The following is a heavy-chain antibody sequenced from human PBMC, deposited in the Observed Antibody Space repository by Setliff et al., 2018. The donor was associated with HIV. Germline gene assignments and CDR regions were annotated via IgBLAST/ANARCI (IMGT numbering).Heavy chain of an antibody. D-gene: IGHD3-22*01. CDR3: VRVGPWYYGRSGYLASWDY. V-gene: IGHV1-69*10. CDR2: TIPMSDIP. CDR1: GFTFNHYA. J-gene: IGHJ4*02. Sequence: ASVKVSCKASGFTFNHYALSWVRQAPGQRPEWMGGTIPMSDIPNYAQNSQGRVTITADHSTTTTYMELSSLSSEDTAVYYCVRVGPWYYGRSGYLASWDYWGQGTQVTVSS.